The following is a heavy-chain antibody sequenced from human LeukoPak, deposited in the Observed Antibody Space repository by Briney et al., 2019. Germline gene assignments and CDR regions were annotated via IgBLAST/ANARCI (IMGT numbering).Heavy chain of an antibody. D-gene: IGHD3-9*01. J-gene: IGHJ4*02. CDR1: GGSISSGGYY. V-gene: IGHV4-31*03. CDR2: IYYSGST. CDR3: ARDSYDILTGHAFDY. Sequence: PSQTLSLTCTVSGGSISSGGYYWSWIRQHPGKGLEWIGYIYYSGSTYYNPSLKSRVTISVDTSKNQFSLKLSSVTAADTAVYYCARDSYDILTGHAFDYWGQGTLVTVSS.